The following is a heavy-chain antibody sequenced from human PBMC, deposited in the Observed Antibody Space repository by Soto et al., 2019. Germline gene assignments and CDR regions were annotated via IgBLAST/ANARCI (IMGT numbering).Heavy chain of an antibody. Sequence: HVQLQESGPGLVTPSQTLSLTCSVSGGSLSSRGYYWGWIRQLPGKGLEWIGYIYYSGSTYYNPALRSRLTMSVDTSKNQFSLKLRSVTAADTAVYYCAGDLGGLASSSGSNNGLDVWGQGTTVTVSS. CDR3: AGDLGGLASSSGSNNGLDV. D-gene: IGHD3-10*01. CDR1: GGSLSSRGYY. CDR2: IYYSGST. V-gene: IGHV4-31*03. J-gene: IGHJ6*02.